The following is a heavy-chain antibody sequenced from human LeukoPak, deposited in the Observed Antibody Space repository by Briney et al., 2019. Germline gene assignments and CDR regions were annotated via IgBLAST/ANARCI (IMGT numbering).Heavy chain of an antibody. V-gene: IGHV1-18*01. CDR1: GYTFTSYG. Sequence: ASVKDSCKASGYTFTSYGISWVPQAPGQGLEWMGWLSAYNGNTNYAQKLQGRVTMTTDTSTSTAYMELRSLRSDDTAVYYCARGSAIFGVDYWGQGTLVTVSS. J-gene: IGHJ4*02. CDR3: ARGSAIFGVDY. CDR2: LSAYNGNT. D-gene: IGHD3-3*01.